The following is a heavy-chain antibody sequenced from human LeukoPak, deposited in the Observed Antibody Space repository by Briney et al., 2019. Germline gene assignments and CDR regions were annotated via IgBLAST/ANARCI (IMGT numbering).Heavy chain of an antibody. CDR1: GYSISSGYY. CDR3: ARTRILSHTNFDY. D-gene: IGHD2-15*01. V-gene: IGHV4-38-2*01. Sequence: PSETLSLTCAVSGYSISSGYYWGWIRQPPGKGLEGIGSIYHSGSTYYNPSLKRRVTISVDTSKNQFSLKLSSVTAADTAVYYCARTRILSHTNFDYWGQGTLVTVSS. CDR2: IYHSGST. J-gene: IGHJ4*02.